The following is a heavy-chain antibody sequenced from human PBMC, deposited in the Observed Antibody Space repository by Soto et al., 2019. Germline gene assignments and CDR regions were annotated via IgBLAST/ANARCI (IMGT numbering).Heavy chain of an antibody. CDR2: ISYDGNNK. D-gene: IGHD5-12*01. Sequence: QVQLVESGGGVVKPGRSLRLSCAASGFTFSDYAMHWVRQAPGKGLEWVTLISYDGNNKYYADSVKGRFTISRDNSKNTLYLQMNSLRAEDTAVYYCARDNLSVAMGLIHYWGQGTLVTVSS. V-gene: IGHV3-30-3*01. CDR3: ARDNLSVAMGLIHY. J-gene: IGHJ4*02. CDR1: GFTFSDYA.